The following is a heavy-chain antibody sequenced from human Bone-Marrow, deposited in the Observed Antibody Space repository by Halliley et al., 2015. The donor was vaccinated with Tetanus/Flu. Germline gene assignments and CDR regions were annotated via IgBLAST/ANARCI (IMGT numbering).Heavy chain of an antibody. Sequence: TLSHTCTVSGGSISRGDYYWSWIRQHPRKGLEWIGNIFYSGSTYYNPSLKSRLTISEDTSKNQFSLKLSSVTAADTAVYYCARAIVVLTATYFDCWGQGTLVTVSS. CDR2: IFYSGST. V-gene: IGHV4-31*03. J-gene: IGHJ4*02. D-gene: IGHD2-21*02. CDR3: ARAIVVLTATYFDC. CDR1: GGSISRGDYY.